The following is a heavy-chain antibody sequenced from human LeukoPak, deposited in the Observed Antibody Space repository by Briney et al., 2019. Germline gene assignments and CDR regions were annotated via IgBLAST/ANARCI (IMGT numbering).Heavy chain of an antibody. J-gene: IGHJ4*02. Sequence: ASVKVSCKASGYSFTAYYMHWVRQAPGQGLEWLGWINPDSGDTHFARSFQGRVTMTSDTSITTAYMELSRLRSDDTATYYCASGKPALYYFDYWGRGTLVAVSS. D-gene: IGHD1-26*01. CDR3: ASGKPALYYFDY. V-gene: IGHV1-2*02. CDR1: GYSFTAYY. CDR2: INPDSGDT.